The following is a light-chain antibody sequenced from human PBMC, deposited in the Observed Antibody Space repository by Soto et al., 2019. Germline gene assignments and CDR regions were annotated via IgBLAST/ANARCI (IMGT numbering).Light chain of an antibody. CDR2: EGS. V-gene: IGLV2-23*01. CDR3: CSDAGSSTVV. CDR1: SSDVGSYNL. Sequence: QSALTQPDSVSGSPGQSITISCTGTSSDVGSYNLVSWYQQHQGKAPKLMIYEGSKRPSGVSNRFSGSKSGNTASLTISGLQAEDEADYYCCSDAGSSTVVFGGGTKLTVL. J-gene: IGLJ2*01.